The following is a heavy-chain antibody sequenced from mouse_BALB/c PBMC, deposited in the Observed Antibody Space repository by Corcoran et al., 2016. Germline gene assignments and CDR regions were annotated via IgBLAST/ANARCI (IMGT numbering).Heavy chain of an antibody. CDR2: INPYNDGT. D-gene: IGHD1-1*01. J-gene: IGHJ1*01. V-gene: IGHV1S136*01. Sequence: EVQLQQSGPELVKPGASVKMSCKASGYTFTSYVMHWVKQKPGQGLEWIGYINPYNDGTKYNEKFKGKATLTSDKSSSTAYMELSSLTSEDSAVYYCARDYGSSYGGFYWYFDVWGAGTTVTVSS. CDR3: ARDYGSSYGGFYWYFDV. CDR1: GYTFTSYV.